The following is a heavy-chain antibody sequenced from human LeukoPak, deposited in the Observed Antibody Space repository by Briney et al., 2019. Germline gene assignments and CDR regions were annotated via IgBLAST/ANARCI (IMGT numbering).Heavy chain of an antibody. Sequence: GESLKISCKGSGYSFSSYWIGWVRQMPGRGLEWMGIIYPGDSDIRYSPSFQGQVTISADKSITTAYQQWSSLKASDTAIYYCARSGNYGGYFQHWGQGSLVTVSS. V-gene: IGHV5-51*01. CDR3: ARSGNYGGYFQH. J-gene: IGHJ1*01. CDR2: IYPGDSDI. CDR1: GYSFSSYW. D-gene: IGHD1-26*01.